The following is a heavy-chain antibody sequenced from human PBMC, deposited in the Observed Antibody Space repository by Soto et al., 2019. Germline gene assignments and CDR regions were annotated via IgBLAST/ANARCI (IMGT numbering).Heavy chain of an antibody. Sequence: QMQLQESGPGLVKASETLSLTCTVSGASISSHYWSWIRQPPGKGLEWIGYIYNKGNTNYNPSLKSRVTISVDTSKNQCSLTLTSVTAADTAVYYCAKVGTGRVWLRWLDPWGQGSLVTVSS. CDR2: IYNKGNT. J-gene: IGHJ5*02. CDR3: AKVGTGRVWLRWLDP. CDR1: GASISSHY. D-gene: IGHD5-18*01. V-gene: IGHV4-59*11.